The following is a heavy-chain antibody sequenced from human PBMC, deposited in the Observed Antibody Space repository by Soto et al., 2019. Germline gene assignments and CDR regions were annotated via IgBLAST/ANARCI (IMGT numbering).Heavy chain of an antibody. V-gene: IGHV4-30-4*01. J-gene: IGHJ5*02. CDR3: ARALRGSGSWGWFDP. CDR2: IYYSGTT. Sequence: QVQLQESGPGLVKTSQTLPLTCTVSGGSISSGDYYWSWIRQPPGKGLEWIGYIYYSGTTYYNPSLKSRVTISVDTSKNQFSLKLSSVTAADTAVYYCARALRGSGSWGWFDPWGQGTLVTVSS. CDR1: GGSISSGDYY. D-gene: IGHD3-10*01.